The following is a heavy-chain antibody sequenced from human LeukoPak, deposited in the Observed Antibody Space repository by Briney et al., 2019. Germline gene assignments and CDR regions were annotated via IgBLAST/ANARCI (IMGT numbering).Heavy chain of an antibody. CDR3: ASRLWFGEFFDY. D-gene: IGHD3-10*01. J-gene: IGHJ4*02. Sequence: KPSETLSLTCAVSGYSISSGYYWGWIRQPPGRGLEWIGSIYHSGSTYYNPSLKSRVTISVDTSKNQFSLKLSSVTAADTAVHYCASRLWFGEFFDYWGQGTLLTVSS. V-gene: IGHV4-38-2*01. CDR2: IYHSGST. CDR1: GYSISSGYY.